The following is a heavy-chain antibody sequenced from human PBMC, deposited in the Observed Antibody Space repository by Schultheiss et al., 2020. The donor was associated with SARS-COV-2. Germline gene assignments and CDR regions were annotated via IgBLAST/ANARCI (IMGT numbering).Heavy chain of an antibody. D-gene: IGHD3-16*01. Sequence: SCTASGVSLSDYSMNWVRQAPGKGLEWVSFINYDSSHIYYADSVKGRFTISRDNSKNTVYLQMTGLRADDTAVYYCARDGTGGMDGMDIWGQGTTVTVSS. J-gene: IGHJ6*02. V-gene: IGHV3-21*01. CDR1: GVSLSDYS. CDR3: ARDGTGGMDGMDI. CDR2: INYDSSHI.